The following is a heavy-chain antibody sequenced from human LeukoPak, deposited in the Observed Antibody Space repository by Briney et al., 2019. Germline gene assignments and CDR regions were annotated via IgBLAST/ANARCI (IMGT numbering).Heavy chain of an antibody. D-gene: IGHD2-2*01. CDR2: ISWNSGSI. CDR3: AKATRVRGPGGYCSSTSCYANWFDP. Sequence: GGSLRLSCAASRFTFDDYAMHWVRQAPGKGLEWVSGISWNSGSIGYADSVKGRFTISRDNAKNSLYLQMNSLRAEDTALYYCAKATRVRGPGGYCSSTSCYANWFDPWGQGTLVTVSS. CDR1: RFTFDDYA. J-gene: IGHJ5*02. V-gene: IGHV3-9*01.